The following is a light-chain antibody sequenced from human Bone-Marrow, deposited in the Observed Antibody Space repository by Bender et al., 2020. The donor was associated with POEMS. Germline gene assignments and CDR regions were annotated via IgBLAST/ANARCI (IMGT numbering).Light chain of an antibody. CDR1: SSSIGSNH. J-gene: IGLJ3*02. CDR2: RND. CDR3: AAWDDSLSGWV. V-gene: IGLV1-47*01. Sequence: QSELTQPPSASGTPGQRVTISCSGSSSSIGSNHVHWYQQLPGTTPKLLMYRNDERPSGVPDRFSGSKSGTSASLAISGLRSEDEADYYCAAWDDSLSGWVFGGGTKLTVL.